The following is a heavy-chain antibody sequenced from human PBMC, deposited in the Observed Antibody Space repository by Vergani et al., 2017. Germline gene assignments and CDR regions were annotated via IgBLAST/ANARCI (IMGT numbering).Heavy chain of an antibody. CDR2: ISYDGSNK. Sequence: VQLVESGGGVVQPGRSLRLSCAASGFTFSSYAMHWVRQAPGKGLEWVAVISYDGSNKYYADSVKGRFTISRDNSKNTLYLQMNSLRAEDTAVYYCARSAPSYDILTGYHFDYWGQGTLVTVSS. CDR1: GFTFSSYA. D-gene: IGHD3-9*01. V-gene: IGHV3-30-3*01. J-gene: IGHJ4*02. CDR3: ARSAPSYDILTGYHFDY.